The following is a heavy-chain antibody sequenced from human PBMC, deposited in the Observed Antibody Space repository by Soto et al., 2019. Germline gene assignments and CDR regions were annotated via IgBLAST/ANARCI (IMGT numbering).Heavy chain of an antibody. J-gene: IGHJ2*01. Sequence: PGGSLRLSCAASGFTFSSYGMHWVRQAPGQGLEWVAVISYDGRNKYYADSVKGRFTISRDNSKNTLYLQMSSLRAEDTAVYYCARDPGYCTTTTCEKFDLWGRGALVTVSS. CDR1: GFTFSSYG. CDR2: ISYDGRNK. CDR3: ARDPGYCTTTTCEKFDL. D-gene: IGHD2-2*03. V-gene: IGHV3-30*03.